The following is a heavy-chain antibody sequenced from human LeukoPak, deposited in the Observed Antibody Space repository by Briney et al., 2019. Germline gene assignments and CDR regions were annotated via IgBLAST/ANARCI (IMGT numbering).Heavy chain of an antibody. CDR1: GYTFTRFA. V-gene: IGHV1-3*04. Sequence: ASVNVSCKASGYTFTRFAMHWVRQAPGQGLEWMGWINTGNGNTKYSQKFQGRDTITRDTSASTAYIDLSSLRSEDTAVYYCATRTTVTGPDAFDIWGQGTMVTVSS. J-gene: IGHJ3*02. CDR3: ATRTTVTGPDAFDI. D-gene: IGHD4-17*01. CDR2: INTGNGNT.